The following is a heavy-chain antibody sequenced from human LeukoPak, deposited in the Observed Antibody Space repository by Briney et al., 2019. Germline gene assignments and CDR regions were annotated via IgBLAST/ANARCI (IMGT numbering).Heavy chain of an antibody. V-gene: IGHV4-59*01. Sequence: SETLSLTCTVSGGSISSYYWSWIRQPPGKGLEWIGYIYYSGSTNYNPSLKSRVTISVDTSKNQFSLKLSSVTAADTAVYYCARGEGTVTTTVFISWLDPWGQGTLVTVSS. D-gene: IGHD4-11*01. CDR3: ARGEGTVTTTVFISWLDP. J-gene: IGHJ5*02. CDR1: GGSISSYY. CDR2: IYYSGST.